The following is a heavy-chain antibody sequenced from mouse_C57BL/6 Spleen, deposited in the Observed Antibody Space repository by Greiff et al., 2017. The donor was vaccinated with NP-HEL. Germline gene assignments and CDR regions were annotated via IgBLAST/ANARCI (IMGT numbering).Heavy chain of an antibody. Sequence: EVQLQQSGPELVKPGASVKMSCKASGYTFTDYNMHWVKQSHGKSLEWIGYINPNNGGTSYNQKFKGKATLTVNKSSSTAYMELRSLTSEDSAVYYCARFITTVVYYFDYWGQGTTLTVSS. J-gene: IGHJ2*01. CDR2: INPNNGGT. D-gene: IGHD1-1*01. V-gene: IGHV1-22*01. CDR3: ARFITTVVYYFDY. CDR1: GYTFTDYN.